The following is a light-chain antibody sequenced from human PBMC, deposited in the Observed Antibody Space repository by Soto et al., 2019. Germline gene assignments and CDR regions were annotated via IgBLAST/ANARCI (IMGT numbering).Light chain of an antibody. CDR3: QHYISYPWT. V-gene: IGKV1-5*01. CDR2: DAS. Sequence: DIQMTQSRSSLSASVGDRVTITCLASQSINRWLDWYQKKKGKAPNXXIYDASTLESGVPSRLSGGGYGTEFTLTITSMKNDDFATYFCQHYISYPWTFGHGTKVDIK. CDR1: QSINRW. J-gene: IGKJ1*01.